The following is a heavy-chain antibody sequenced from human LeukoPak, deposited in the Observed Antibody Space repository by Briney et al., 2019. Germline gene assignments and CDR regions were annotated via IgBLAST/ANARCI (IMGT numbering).Heavy chain of an antibody. V-gene: IGHV3-23*01. J-gene: IGHJ4*02. CDR1: GFTFSNYA. D-gene: IGHD3-16*01. CDR3: TKDVGVILFDY. CDR2: ISSSGGNT. Sequence: GGSLRLSCAASGFTFSNYAGSWVRQAPGKGLEWVSAISSSGGNTYYADSVKGRFTISRDNSKNTLLLQMDRLRAEDTAVYYCTKDVGVILFDYWGQGTLVTVSS.